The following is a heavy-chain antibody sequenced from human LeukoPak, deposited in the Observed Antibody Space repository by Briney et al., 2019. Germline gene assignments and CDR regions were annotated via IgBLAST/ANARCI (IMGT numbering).Heavy chain of an antibody. J-gene: IGHJ3*01. V-gene: IGHV3-33*01. CDR2: IWYDGRNK. CDR3: ARGLSIVGSTKGPAYTV. D-gene: IGHD1-26*01. CDR1: GLKFSKYG. Sequence: QPGRYPLLSCVASGLKFSKYGMRGVRPAPGKGLEWVAVIWYDGRNKYYADSVKGRFTISRDNSKNTLYLQMNSLRAEDTAVYYCARGLSIVGSTKGPAYTVWRQATMVTVSS.